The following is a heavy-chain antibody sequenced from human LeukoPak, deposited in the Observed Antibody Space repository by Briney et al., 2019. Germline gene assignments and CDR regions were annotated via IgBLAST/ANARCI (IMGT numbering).Heavy chain of an antibody. J-gene: IGHJ4*02. Sequence: GGSLRLSCAVSGFTVSSNYMDWVRQAPGKGLEWVSVIYRGGITYYADSVKGRFTISRDNSKNTLYLQMNSLRAEDTAVYYCARLNSDDTLFDYWGQGTLVTVSS. V-gene: IGHV3-53*01. CDR1: GFTVSSNY. CDR3: ARLNSDDTLFDY. CDR2: IYRGGIT. D-gene: IGHD4-23*01.